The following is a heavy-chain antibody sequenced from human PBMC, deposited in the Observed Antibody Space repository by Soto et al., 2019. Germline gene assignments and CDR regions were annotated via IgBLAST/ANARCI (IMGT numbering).Heavy chain of an antibody. CDR2: VYYRGNA. Sequence: QLQLQESGPGLVKPSETLSLSCSVSDDSINSDNYYWGWIRQPPGKGLEWIGSVYYRGNAYYNPSLQTRVTISLDQSKSQFSLKLNSVTAADSAVYFCARLEGLATISYYFDFWGPGALVTVSS. D-gene: IGHD3-9*01. J-gene: IGHJ4*02. V-gene: IGHV4-39*01. CDR3: ARLEGLATISYYFDF. CDR1: DDSINSDNYY.